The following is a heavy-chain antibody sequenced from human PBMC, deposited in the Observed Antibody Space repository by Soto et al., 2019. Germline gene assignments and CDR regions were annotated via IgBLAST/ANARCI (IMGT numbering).Heavy chain of an antibody. J-gene: IGHJ4*02. Sequence: PSETLSLTCAVSGGSFSGYFCNWIRQSPVRGLEWIGQINHSGSTSLNPSLRSRVTISVDSAKTHFSLNLTSVTDADTALYYCARGFGYFRQWGQRDLVTFSS. V-gene: IGHV4-34*01. CDR2: INHSGST. CDR1: GGSFSGYF. CDR3: ARGFGYFRQ. D-gene: IGHD3-22*01.